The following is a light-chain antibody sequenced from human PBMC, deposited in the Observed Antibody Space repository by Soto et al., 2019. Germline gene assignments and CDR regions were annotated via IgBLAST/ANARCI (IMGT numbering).Light chain of an antibody. CDR3: QQYGSSGT. J-gene: IGKJ1*01. CDR1: QSVSNNY. Sequence: EIVLTQSPGTLSLSPGERATVSSRPSQSVSNNYLAWYQQKPGQAPRLLIYGASNRATGIPDRFSGSGSGTDFTLTISRLEPEDFAVSYCQQYGSSGTFGKGTKVDIK. CDR2: GAS. V-gene: IGKV3-20*01.